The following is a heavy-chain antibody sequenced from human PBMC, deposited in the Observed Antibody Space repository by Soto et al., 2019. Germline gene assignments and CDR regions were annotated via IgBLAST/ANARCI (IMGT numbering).Heavy chain of an antibody. CDR1: GGSISSSSYY. CDR3: AKTNYYGSGSYFWFDP. Sequence: PSETLSLTCTVSGGSISSSSYYWGWIRQPPGKGLEWIGYIYYIGSTYYNPSLKSRVTISVDTSKNQFSLKLSSVTAADTAVYYCAKTNYYGSGSYFWFDPWGQGTLVTVSS. CDR2: IYYIGST. J-gene: IGHJ5*02. V-gene: IGHV4-31*03. D-gene: IGHD3-10*01.